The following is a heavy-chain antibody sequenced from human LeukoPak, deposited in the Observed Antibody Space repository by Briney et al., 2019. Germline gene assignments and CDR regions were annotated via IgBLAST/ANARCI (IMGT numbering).Heavy chain of an antibody. Sequence: SETLSLTCTVSGGSISSGGYYWSWIRQHPGKGLEWIGYIYYSGSTYYNPSLKSRVTISVDTSKNQFSLKLSSVTAADTAVYYCAREGLTGTKGAHAFDIWGQGTMVTVSS. CDR3: AREGLTGTKGAHAFDI. J-gene: IGHJ3*02. CDR2: IYYSGST. D-gene: IGHD1-20*01. CDR1: GGSISSGGYY. V-gene: IGHV4-31*03.